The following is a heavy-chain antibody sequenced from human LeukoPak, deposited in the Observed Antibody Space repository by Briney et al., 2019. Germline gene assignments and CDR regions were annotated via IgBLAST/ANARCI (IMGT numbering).Heavy chain of an antibody. J-gene: IGHJ3*02. CDR1: SGSISPGYY. D-gene: IGHD6-13*01. CDR2: IYSSGDT. V-gene: IGHV4-61*02. CDR3: ARDNIPAHINDAFDI. Sequence: PSQTLSLTCTVSSGSISPGYYWSWVRQPAGKELQWIGRIYSSGDTHYNPSFQSRVTMSVDTSKNQFSLNLSSVTAADTAVYYCARDNIPAHINDAFDIWGQGRMVTVSA.